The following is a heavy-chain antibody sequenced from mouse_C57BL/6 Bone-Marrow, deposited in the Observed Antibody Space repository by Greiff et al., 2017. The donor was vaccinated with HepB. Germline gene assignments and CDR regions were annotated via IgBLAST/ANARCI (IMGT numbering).Heavy chain of an antibody. D-gene: IGHD1-2*01. Sequence: QVQLQQSGAELVRPGASVKLSCKASGYTFTDYYINWVKQRPGQGLEWIARLYPGSGNTYYNEKFKGKATLTAEKASSTAYMQRSSLTSEDSAVYFCARGELRPDYFDYWGQGTTLTVSS. J-gene: IGHJ2*01. V-gene: IGHV1-76*01. CDR3: ARGELRPDYFDY. CDR2: LYPGSGNT. CDR1: GYTFTDYY.